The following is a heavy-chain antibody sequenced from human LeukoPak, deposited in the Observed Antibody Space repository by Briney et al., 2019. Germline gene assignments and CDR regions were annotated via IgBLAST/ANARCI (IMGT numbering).Heavy chain of an antibody. J-gene: IGHJ4*02. Sequence: ASVKVSCKASGYTFTGYYMHWVRQAPGQGLEWMGWINPNSGGTNYAQKFQGRVTMTRDTSISTAYMELSRLRSDDTAVYYCARPYSSSWRPLEAFDYWGQGTLVTVSS. V-gene: IGHV1-2*02. D-gene: IGHD6-13*01. CDR3: ARPYSSSWRPLEAFDY. CDR1: GYTFTGYY. CDR2: INPNSGGT.